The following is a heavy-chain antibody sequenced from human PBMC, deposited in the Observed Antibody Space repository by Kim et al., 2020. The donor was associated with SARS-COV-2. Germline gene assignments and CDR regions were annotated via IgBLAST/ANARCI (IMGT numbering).Heavy chain of an antibody. CDR3: ARCIVGATSGYYYYGMDV. CDR1: GGSISSYY. J-gene: IGHJ6*02. CDR2: IYTSGST. D-gene: IGHD1-26*01. Sequence: SETLSLTCTVSGGSISSYYWSWIRQPAGKGLEWIGRIYTSGSTNYNPSLKSRVTMSVDTSKNQFSLKLSSVTAADTAVYYCARCIVGATSGYYYYGMDVWGQGTTVTVSS. V-gene: IGHV4-4*07.